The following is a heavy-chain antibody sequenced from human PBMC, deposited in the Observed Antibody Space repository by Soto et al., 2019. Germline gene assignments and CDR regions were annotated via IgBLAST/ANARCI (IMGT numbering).Heavy chain of an antibody. V-gene: IGHV4-39*07. CDR3: ARALFHSIGGPL. Sequence: SETLSLTCTVSGGSISSSSYYWGWIRQPPGKGLEWIGNIYYSGNTNYNPSLKSRVTISIDTSKNQFSLNLRSVTAADTAVYYCARALFHSIGGPLWGQGTLVTVSS. D-gene: IGHD3-22*01. CDR1: GGSISSSSYY. J-gene: IGHJ4*02. CDR2: IYYSGNT.